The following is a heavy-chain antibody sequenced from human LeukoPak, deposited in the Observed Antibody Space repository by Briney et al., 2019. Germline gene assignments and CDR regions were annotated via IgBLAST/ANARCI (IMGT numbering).Heavy chain of an antibody. Sequence: SETLSLTCTVSGYSVACVFYWGWIRQPPGKGLEWIGNMYHSGSTYYNPSLNSRVTISVDTSKNQFSLKVNSVTAADTAVYYCARDRRYSYGYSGPDYWGQGILVTVSS. D-gene: IGHD5-18*01. CDR3: ARDRRYSYGYSGPDY. J-gene: IGHJ4*02. V-gene: IGHV4-38-2*02. CDR1: GYSVACVFY. CDR2: MYHSGST.